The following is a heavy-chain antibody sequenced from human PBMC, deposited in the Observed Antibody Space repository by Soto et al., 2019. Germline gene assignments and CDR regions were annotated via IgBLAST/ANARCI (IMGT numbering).Heavy chain of an antibody. V-gene: IGHV3-33*01. J-gene: IGHJ4*02. CDR3: AGNSNDYGDEKYYFDY. D-gene: IGHD4-17*01. CDR1: GFTFSSYG. Sequence: GGSLRLSCAASGFTFSSYGMHWVRQAPGKGLEWVAVIWYDGSNKYYADSVKGRFTISRDNSKNTLYLQMNSLRAEDTAVYYCAGNSNDYGDEKYYFDYWGQGTLVTVSS. CDR2: IWYDGSNK.